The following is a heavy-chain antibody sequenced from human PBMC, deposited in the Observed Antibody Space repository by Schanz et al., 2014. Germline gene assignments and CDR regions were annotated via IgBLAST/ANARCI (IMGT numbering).Heavy chain of an antibody. CDR1: GFTFSNYA. V-gene: IGHV3-23*04. J-gene: IGHJ4*02. Sequence: EVQLVESGGGLVQPGGSLKLSCAASGFTFSNYAMGWVRQTPGKGLEWVSGMSGSGSTADYADSVKGRFTISRDNSKNSVSLQMDSLRPEDTAIYYCAKDLAAVGGFDYWGQGSLVTVSS. CDR2: MSGSGSTA. D-gene: IGHD6-13*01. CDR3: AKDLAAVGGFDY.